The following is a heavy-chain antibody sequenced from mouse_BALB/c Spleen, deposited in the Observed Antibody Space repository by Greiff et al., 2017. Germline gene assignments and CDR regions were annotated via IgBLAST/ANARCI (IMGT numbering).Heavy chain of an antibody. Sequence: EVKLVESGPGLVKPSQSLSLTCTVTGYSFTSDYAWTWIRQFPGNKLEWMGYISYSGSTSYNPSLKSRISITRDTSKNQFFLQLNSVTTEDTATYYCARQKYHYYAMDYWGQGTSVTGSS. V-gene: IGHV3-2*02. J-gene: IGHJ4*01. CDR1: GYSFTSDYA. D-gene: IGHD5-1*01. CDR2: ISYSGST. CDR3: ARQKYHYYAMDY.